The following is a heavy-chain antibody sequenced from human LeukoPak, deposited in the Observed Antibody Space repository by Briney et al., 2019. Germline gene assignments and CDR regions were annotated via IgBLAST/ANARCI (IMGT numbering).Heavy chain of an antibody. CDR3: ARGAGGYCSGGSCPLDY. Sequence: GGSLRLSCAASGXTFSSYSMNWVRQAPGKGLEWVSSISSSSSSYIYYADSVKGRFTISRDNAKNSLYLQMNSLRAEDTAVYYCARGAGGYCSGGSCPLDYWGQGTLVTVSS. CDR1: GXTFSSYS. J-gene: IGHJ4*02. V-gene: IGHV3-21*01. CDR2: ISSSSSSYI. D-gene: IGHD2-15*01.